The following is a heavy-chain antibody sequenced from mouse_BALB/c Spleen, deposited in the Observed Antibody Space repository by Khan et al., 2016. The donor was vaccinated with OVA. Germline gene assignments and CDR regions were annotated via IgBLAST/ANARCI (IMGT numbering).Heavy chain of an antibody. V-gene: IGHV9-3-1*01. Sequence: QIQLVQSGPELKKPGETVKISCKASGDTFRNYGMNWVKQAPGKGLKWMGWINTYTGEPTYADDFKGRFAFSLETSASTAYLQINNLKNGETATYFCARPPYFSYVMVYWGQGTSVTVSS. J-gene: IGHJ4*01. D-gene: IGHD2-10*01. CDR3: ARPPYFSYVMVY. CDR1: GDTFRNYG. CDR2: INTYTGEP.